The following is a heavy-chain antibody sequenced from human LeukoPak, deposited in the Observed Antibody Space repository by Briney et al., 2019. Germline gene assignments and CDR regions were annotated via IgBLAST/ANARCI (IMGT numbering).Heavy chain of an antibody. CDR2: ISGDGNAK. D-gene: IGHD2/OR15-2a*01. V-gene: IGHV3-48*01. CDR3: ARDYVYAFDY. CDR1: GFSSSSYS. J-gene: IGHJ4*02. Sequence: GGSLRLSCAASGFSSSSYSINWVRQAPGKGLEWVSYISGDGNAKHYTDSVKGRFTISRDNAKNALYLQMNSVRAEDTAVYFCARDYVYAFDYWGQGTLVTVSS.